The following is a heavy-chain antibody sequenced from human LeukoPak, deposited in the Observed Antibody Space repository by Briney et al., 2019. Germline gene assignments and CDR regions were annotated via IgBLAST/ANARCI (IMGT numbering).Heavy chain of an antibody. V-gene: IGHV1-2*06. D-gene: IGHD1-26*01. CDR3: ARPQPWEYAFYI. Sequence: ASVKVSCKASGYTFTGYYVHWVRQAPGQGLEWMGRVIPRTGDTDYAQKFQDKVTMTRDTSSNAAYMELSSLTSDDTAVYYCARPQPWEYAFYIWGQETMVIVSS. CDR1: GYTFTGYY. J-gene: IGHJ3*02. CDR2: VIPRTGDT.